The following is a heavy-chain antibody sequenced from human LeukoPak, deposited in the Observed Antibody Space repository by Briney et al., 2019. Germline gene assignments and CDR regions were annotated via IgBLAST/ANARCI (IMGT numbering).Heavy chain of an antibody. V-gene: IGHV4-39*01. J-gene: IGHJ4*02. D-gene: IGHD3-3*01. CDR1: GGSISSYY. Sequence: PSETLSLTCAVSGGSISSYYWSWIRQPPGKGLEWIGSIYYSGSTYYNPSLKSRVTISVDTSKNQFSLKLSSVTAADTAVYYCARRSGITIFGVVPFDYWGQGTLVTVSS. CDR3: ARRSGITIFGVVPFDY. CDR2: IYYSGST.